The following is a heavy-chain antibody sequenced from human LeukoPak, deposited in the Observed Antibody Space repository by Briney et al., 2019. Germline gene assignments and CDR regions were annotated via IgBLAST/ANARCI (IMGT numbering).Heavy chain of an antibody. Sequence: PSETLSLTCTVSGGSISSYYWSWIRQPPGKGLEWIGYINYSGSTTYNPSLKSRVTISVDTSRNQFSLKLSSVTAADRAVYYCARGYSTGWYGGFDFWGQGTLVTVSS. CDR2: INYSGST. J-gene: IGHJ4*02. CDR1: GGSISSYY. V-gene: IGHV4-59*08. D-gene: IGHD6-19*01. CDR3: ARGYSTGWYGGFDF.